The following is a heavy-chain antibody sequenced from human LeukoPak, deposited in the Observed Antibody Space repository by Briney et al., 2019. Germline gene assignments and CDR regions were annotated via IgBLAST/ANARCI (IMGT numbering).Heavy chain of an antibody. Sequence: PGRSLRLSCAASGFTFSSYAMHWVRQAPGKGLEWVADISYDGSNNYYADSVKGRFTISRDNSKNTLFLQMNSLRAEDTAVYYCARDSVGYCSSTSCYAEGGFDYWGQGTLVTVSS. V-gene: IGHV3-30-3*01. D-gene: IGHD2-2*03. CDR2: ISYDGSNN. CDR3: ARDSVGYCSSTSCYAEGGFDY. J-gene: IGHJ4*02. CDR1: GFTFSSYA.